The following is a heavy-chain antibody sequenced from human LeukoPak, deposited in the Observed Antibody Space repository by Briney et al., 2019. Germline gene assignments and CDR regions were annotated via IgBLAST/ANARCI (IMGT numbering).Heavy chain of an antibody. CDR1: GYMFLDYY. CDR3: AGEGGGDGYNFDF. V-gene: IGHV1-2*02. D-gene: IGHD5-24*01. CDR2: INPNNGGT. Sequence: ASVKVSCKAPGYMFLDYYMYWVRQAPGQGVEGMGWINPNNGGTNYAQKFQGRVTKTRETSISTAYMELSRLTSDDTAVYYCAGEGGGDGYNFDFWGQGTLVTVSS. J-gene: IGHJ4*02.